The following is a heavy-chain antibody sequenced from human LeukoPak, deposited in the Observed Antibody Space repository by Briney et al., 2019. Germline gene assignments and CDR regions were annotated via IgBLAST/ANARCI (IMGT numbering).Heavy chain of an antibody. CDR2: ISSSSSTI. CDR1: GFTFSSYS. D-gene: IGHD3-22*01. J-gene: IGHJ4*02. V-gene: IGHV3-48*02. CDR3: ASLYDSSGYPPFDY. Sequence: PGGSLRLSCAASGFTFSSYSMTWVRQAPGKGLEWVSYISSSSSTIYYADSVKGQFTISRDNAKNSLYLQMNSLRDEDTAVYYCASLYDSSGYPPFDYWGQGTLVTVSS.